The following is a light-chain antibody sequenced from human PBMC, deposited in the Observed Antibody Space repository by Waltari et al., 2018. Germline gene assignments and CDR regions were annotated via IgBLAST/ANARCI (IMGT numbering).Light chain of an antibody. CDR3: AAWDDSLNGYV. CDR1: SSNIGSNT. V-gene: IGLV1-44*01. Sequence: QSVLTQPPSASGTPGQRVTISCSGSSSNIGSNTVNWYQQPPGTAPKLLIYRYNQRPSGVPDRFSGSKSGTSASLAISGLQSEDEADYYCAAWDDSLNGYVFGSGTKVTVL. J-gene: IGLJ6*01. CDR2: RYN.